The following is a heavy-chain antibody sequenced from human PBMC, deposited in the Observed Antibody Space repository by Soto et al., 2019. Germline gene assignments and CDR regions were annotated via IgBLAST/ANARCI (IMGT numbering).Heavy chain of an antibody. CDR1: GGSISSSTYY. CDR2: FFIGGNT. Sequence: SETLSLTCTVSGGSISSSTYYWGWMRQPPGKGLEWIASFFIGGNTYYNPSLKSQVTISVDTFKNQFSLKLSSVTAADTAVYRRASLVKWSYYIDSWGLGTLVTVSS. CDR3: ASLVKWSYYIDS. J-gene: IGHJ4*02. V-gene: IGHV4-39*01. D-gene: IGHD3-9*01.